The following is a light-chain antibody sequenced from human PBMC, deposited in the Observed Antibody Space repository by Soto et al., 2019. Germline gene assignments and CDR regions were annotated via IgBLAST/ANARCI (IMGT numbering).Light chain of an antibody. Sequence: ALTQPASVSGSPGQSITISCTGTSSDAGGYNYVSWYQHHPGKAPKLIIYDVTNRPSGVSNPFSGSKSGNTASLTISGLQPEDEADYYCSSYTTSNTRQIVFGTGTKATVL. CDR1: SSDAGGYNY. CDR3: SSYTTSNTRQIV. J-gene: IGLJ1*01. V-gene: IGLV2-14*03. CDR2: DVT.